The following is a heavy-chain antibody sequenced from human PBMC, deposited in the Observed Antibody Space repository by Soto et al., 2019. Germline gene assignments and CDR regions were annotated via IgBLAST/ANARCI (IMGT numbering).Heavy chain of an antibody. CDR2: ISAYNGNR. Sequence: DQLVQSGAEVKKPGASVKVSCKASGYTFNNYGISWVRQAPGQGLEWMGWISAYNGNRNYAQKFQGRVSMTTETSTSTAYMELRSLRSDDTAVYYCARGASHYYYYYGMDVWGQGTTVTVSS. CDR1: GYTFNNYG. CDR3: ARGASHYYYYYGMDV. J-gene: IGHJ6*02. V-gene: IGHV1-18*01.